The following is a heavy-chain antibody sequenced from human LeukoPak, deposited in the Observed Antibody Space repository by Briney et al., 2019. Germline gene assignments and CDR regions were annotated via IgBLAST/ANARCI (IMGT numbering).Heavy chain of an antibody. CDR1: GFTFSSYA. V-gene: IGHV3-30-3*01. J-gene: IGHJ4*02. Sequence: GGSLRLSCAASGFTFSSYAMHWVRQAPGKGLEWVAVISYDGSNKYYADSVKGRFTISRDNSKNTLYLQMNSLRAEDTAVYYCAREKSGGSYYLTDNWGQGTLVTVSS. D-gene: IGHD1-26*01. CDR3: AREKSGGSYYLTDN. CDR2: ISYDGSNK.